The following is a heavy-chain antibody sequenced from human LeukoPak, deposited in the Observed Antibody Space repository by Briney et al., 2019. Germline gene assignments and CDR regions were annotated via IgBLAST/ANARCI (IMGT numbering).Heavy chain of an antibody. V-gene: IGHV1-18*01. Sequence: ASVKVSCKASGYTFTSYGISWVRQAPGQGLEWMGWISAYNGNTNYAQKLQGGVTMTTDTSTSTAYMEPRSLRSDDTAVYYCARDWEYDSSGYAWDYWGQGTLVTVSS. CDR2: ISAYNGNT. CDR3: ARDWEYDSSGYAWDY. CDR1: GYTFTSYG. D-gene: IGHD3-22*01. J-gene: IGHJ4*02.